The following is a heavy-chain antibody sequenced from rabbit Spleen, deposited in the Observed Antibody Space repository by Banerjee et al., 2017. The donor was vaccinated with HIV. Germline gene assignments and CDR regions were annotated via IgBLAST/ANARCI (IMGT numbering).Heavy chain of an antibody. Sequence: SLEESGGDLVKPGASLTLTCIASGVSFSGSSYMCWVRQAPGKGLEWIACIDIGSSGFTYFASWAKGRFSISKASSTTVTLQMTSLTAADTATYFCARDTSSSFSTYGMDLWGPGTLVPS. J-gene: IGHJ6*01. D-gene: IGHD1-1*01. CDR2: IDIGSSGFT. CDR1: GVSFSGSSY. CDR3: ARDTSSSFSTYGMDL. V-gene: IGHV1S40*01.